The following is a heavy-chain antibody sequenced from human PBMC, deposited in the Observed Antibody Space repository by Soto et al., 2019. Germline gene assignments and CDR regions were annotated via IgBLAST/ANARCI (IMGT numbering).Heavy chain of an antibody. CDR2: MNPNSGNT. D-gene: IGHD3-10*01. J-gene: IGHJ3*02. Sequence: QVQLVQSGAEVKKPGASVKVSCKASGYTFTSYDINWVRQATGQGPEWMGWMNPNSGNTGYAQRFQGRVTMTRNTSISTAYMELSSLRSEDTAVYYCARGIDYYESGDDAFDIWGQGTMVTVSS. CDR1: GYTFTSYD. CDR3: ARGIDYYESGDDAFDI. V-gene: IGHV1-8*01.